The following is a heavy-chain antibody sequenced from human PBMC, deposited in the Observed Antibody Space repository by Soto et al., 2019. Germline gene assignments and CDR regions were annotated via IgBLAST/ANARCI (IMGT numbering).Heavy chain of an antibody. Sequence: GGSLRLSCAASGFTFSSYAMSWVRQAPGKGLEWVSAISGSGGSTYYADSVKGRFTISRVNSKNTLYLQMNSLRAEDTAVYYCAKGKHYDFLLWFDPWGQGTLVTVSS. J-gene: IGHJ5*02. V-gene: IGHV3-23*01. CDR1: GFTFSSYA. CDR3: AKGKHYDFLLWFDP. D-gene: IGHD3-3*01. CDR2: ISGSGGST.